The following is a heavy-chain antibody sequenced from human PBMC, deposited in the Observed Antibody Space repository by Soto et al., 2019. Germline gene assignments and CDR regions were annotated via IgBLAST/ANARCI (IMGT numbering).Heavy chain of an antibody. CDR1: GASISTNNW. V-gene: IGHV4-4*02. D-gene: IGHD6-19*01. J-gene: IGHJ4*02. Sequence: QVQLQESGPGLVKPSGTLSLTCAVSGASISTNNWWRWVRQPPGKGLEWIGEIFQSGSTSYNPSLKGRVTISVDKSRMQFSLKLSSVTAADTAVYYCARSDGGYALHSWGQGTLVTVSS. CDR2: IFQSGST. CDR3: ARSDGGYALHS.